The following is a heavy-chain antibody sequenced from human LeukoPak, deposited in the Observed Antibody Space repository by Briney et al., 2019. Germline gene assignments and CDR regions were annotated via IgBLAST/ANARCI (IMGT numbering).Heavy chain of an antibody. Sequence: GGSLRLSCAASGFTFSSYAMHWVRQAPGKGLEWVAVISNDGRNLHYADSVKGRFTISRDNSKNTLWLQMNSLRDEDTAMYYCAKGRGQYSGYDYILDYWGQGTLVTVSS. CDR3: AKGRGQYSGYDYILDY. D-gene: IGHD5-12*01. CDR1: GFTFSSYA. J-gene: IGHJ4*02. CDR2: ISNDGRNL. V-gene: IGHV3-30*18.